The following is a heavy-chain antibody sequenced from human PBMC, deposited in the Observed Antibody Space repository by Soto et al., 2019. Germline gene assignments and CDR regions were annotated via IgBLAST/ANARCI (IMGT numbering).Heavy chain of an antibody. V-gene: IGHV1-69*13. CDR3: ARSIAAAGTSGYYYYYGMDV. Sequence: ASVKVSCKASGGTFSSYAISWVRQAPGQGLEWMGGIIPIFGTANYAQKFQGRVTITADESTSTAYMELSSLRSEDTAVYYCARSIAAAGTSGYYYYYGMDVWGQGTTVTVSS. CDR2: IIPIFGTA. J-gene: IGHJ6*02. CDR1: GGTFSSYA. D-gene: IGHD6-13*01.